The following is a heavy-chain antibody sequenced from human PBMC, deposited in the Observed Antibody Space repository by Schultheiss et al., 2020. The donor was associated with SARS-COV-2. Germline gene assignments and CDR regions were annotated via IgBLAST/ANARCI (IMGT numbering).Heavy chain of an antibody. CDR1: GGTFSSYA. V-gene: IGHV1-18*01. J-gene: IGHJ3*02. CDR3: AKGLELGMVVDAFDI. Sequence: ASVKVSCKASGGTFSSYAISWVRQAPGQGLEWMGWISAYNGNTNYAQKLQGRVTMTRDTSISTAYMELSSLRSEDTAVDYCAKGLELGMVVDAFDIWGQGTMVTVSS. CDR2: ISAYNGNT. D-gene: IGHD3-22*01.